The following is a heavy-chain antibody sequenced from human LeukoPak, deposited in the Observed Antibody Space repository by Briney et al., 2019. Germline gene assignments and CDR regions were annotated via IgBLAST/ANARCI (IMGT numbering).Heavy chain of an antibody. CDR3: AKGVDILTGYGLEYYFDY. Sequence: PGGSLRLSCAASGFTFSSYAMSWVRQAPGKGLEWVSAISGSGGSTYYADSVKGRFTISRDNSKNTLYLQMNSLRAEDTAVYYCAKGVDILTGYGLEYYFDYWGQGTLVTVSS. D-gene: IGHD3-9*01. J-gene: IGHJ4*02. CDR2: ISGSGGST. V-gene: IGHV3-23*01. CDR1: GFTFSSYA.